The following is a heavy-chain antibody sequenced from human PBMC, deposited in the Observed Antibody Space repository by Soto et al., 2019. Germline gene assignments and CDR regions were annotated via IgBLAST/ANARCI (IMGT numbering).Heavy chain of an antibody. CDR1: GDTISSHY. Sequence: PSETLSLTCTVSGDTISSHYWNWIRQPPGKGLEWIGFVSTKYNPSLKSRIRISVYTFKNQFSLNLTSATAADTAVYYGARVSTSASGSYYTLDYWGQGTLVTSPQ. J-gene: IGHJ4*02. D-gene: IGHD3-10*01. V-gene: IGHV4-59*11. CDR2: VST. CDR3: ARVSTSASGSYYTLDY.